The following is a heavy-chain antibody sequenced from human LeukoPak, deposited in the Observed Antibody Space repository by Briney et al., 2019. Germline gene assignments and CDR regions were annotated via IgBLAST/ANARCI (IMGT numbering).Heavy chain of an antibody. CDR2: INHSVST. D-gene: IGHD3-10*01. Sequence: SETLSPTCAVYGGSFSGYYWSWIRQPPGKGLEWIGAINHSVSTNSHPSLKSRVTISVDTSKNQFSLRLSAVTPASTAVYSCRRGSTMVRGVIGYYHYYMDVWGKGATVTVSS. J-gene: IGHJ6*03. CDR1: GGSFSGYY. CDR3: RRGSTMVRGVIGYYHYYMDV. V-gene: IGHV4-34*01.